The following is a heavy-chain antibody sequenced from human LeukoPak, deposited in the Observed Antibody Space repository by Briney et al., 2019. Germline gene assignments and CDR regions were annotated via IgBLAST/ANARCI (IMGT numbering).Heavy chain of an antibody. Sequence: KPSETLSLTCSVSGASISRSPYYWSWIRQPPGKGLEWIGEINHSGSTNYNPSLKSRVTISVDTSKNQFSLKLSSVTAADTAVYYCARGSSYGYSNFDYWGQGTLVTVSS. D-gene: IGHD5-18*01. V-gene: IGHV4-34*01. CDR2: INHSGST. CDR3: ARGSSYGYSNFDY. J-gene: IGHJ4*02. CDR1: GASISRSPYY.